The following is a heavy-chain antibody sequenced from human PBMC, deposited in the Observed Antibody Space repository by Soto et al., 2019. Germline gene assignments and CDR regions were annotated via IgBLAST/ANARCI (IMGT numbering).Heavy chain of an antibody. CDR1: GYTFTSYA. Sequence: ASVKVSCKASGYTFTSYAMHWVRQANGQRLEWMGWINAGNGNTKYSQKFQGRVTITRDTSASTAYMELSSLRSEDTAVYYCARVTEPWDSSGYYYLTIFDYWGQGTLVTVSS. J-gene: IGHJ4*02. CDR3: ARVTEPWDSSGYYYLTIFDY. V-gene: IGHV1-3*01. D-gene: IGHD3-22*01. CDR2: INAGNGNT.